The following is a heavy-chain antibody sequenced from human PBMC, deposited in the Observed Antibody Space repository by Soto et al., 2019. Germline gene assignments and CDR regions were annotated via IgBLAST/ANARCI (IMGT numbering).Heavy chain of an antibody. CDR2: IYWDDDK. Sequence: QITLTESGPTVVRPTQTLTLTCYFSGFSLTSGGEAVAWIRQPPGKAPEWLATIYWDDDKRYRPSLERRLAITKDTSKNHVVLTLTNMDPLDAGTYYCAHMADLSSFYWIFDLWGRGTQVAVSS. J-gene: IGHJ2*01. CDR3: AHMADLSSFYWIFDL. V-gene: IGHV2-5*02. CDR1: GFSLTSGGEA.